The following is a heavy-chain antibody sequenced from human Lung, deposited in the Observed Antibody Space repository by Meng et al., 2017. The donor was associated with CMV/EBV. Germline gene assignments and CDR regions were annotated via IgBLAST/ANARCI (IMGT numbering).Heavy chain of an antibody. Sequence: SGLXQVXLTQTLTLPCPFSGFSLSISGVGVGWIRQPPGKALEWLSLIYWNDDKRYGPSLKSRLTITKDNSKNQVVLTMTSMDPVDTATYYCARSRTDIIIQLGEVYFDYWXQGTLVTVSS. J-gene: IGHJ4*02. CDR2: IYWNDDK. CDR3: ARSRTDIIIQLGEVYFDY. V-gene: IGHV2-5*01. CDR1: GFSLSISGVG. D-gene: IGHD3-16*01.